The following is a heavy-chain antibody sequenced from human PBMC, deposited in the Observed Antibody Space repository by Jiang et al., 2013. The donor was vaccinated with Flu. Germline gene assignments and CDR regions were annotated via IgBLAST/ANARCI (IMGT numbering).Heavy chain of an antibody. CDR1: GGSISSYY. V-gene: IGHV4-59*01. Sequence: GSGLVKPSETLSLTCTVSGGSISSYYWSWIRQPPGKGLEWIGYIYYSGSTNYNPSLKSRVTISVDTSKNQFSLKLSSVTAADTAVYYCARAIEDWSQLDYWGQGTLVTVSS. CDR3: ARAIEDWSQLDY. CDR2: IYYSGST. D-gene: IGHD3-9*01. J-gene: IGHJ4*02.